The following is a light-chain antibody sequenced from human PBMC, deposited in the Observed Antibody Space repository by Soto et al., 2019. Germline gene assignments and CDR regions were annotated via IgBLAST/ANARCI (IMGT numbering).Light chain of an antibody. Sequence: EVVLTQSPVTLSLSPGERDTLSCRASRSVDRYLAWYQQKPGQAPRLLIYDASNRATGIPGRFSGSGSGTDFTLSISSREPEDFAVYYCQQRMHWPPITFGQGTRL. CDR3: QQRMHWPPIT. J-gene: IGKJ5*01. CDR1: RSVDRY. CDR2: DAS. V-gene: IGKV3-11*01.